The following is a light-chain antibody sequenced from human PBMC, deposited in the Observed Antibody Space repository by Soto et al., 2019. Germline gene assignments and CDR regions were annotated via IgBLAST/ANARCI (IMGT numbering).Light chain of an antibody. CDR1: SSDVGGYNY. CDR2: EVT. CDR3: GSYTSSSTRV. Sequence: QSVLTQPASVSGSPGQSIAISCTGSSSDVGGYNYVSWYQQHPGKAPQLIIYEVTNRPSGVSNRFSGSKSGNTASLTISGLQAEDEADYYCGSYTSSSTRVFGTGTKVTVL. V-gene: IGLV2-14*01. J-gene: IGLJ1*01.